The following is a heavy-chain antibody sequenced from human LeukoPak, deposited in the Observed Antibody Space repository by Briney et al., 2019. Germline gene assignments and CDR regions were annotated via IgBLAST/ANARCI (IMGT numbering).Heavy chain of an antibody. V-gene: IGHV4-4*07. J-gene: IGHJ4*02. CDR1: GGSLTSYY. CDR2: IYSSGGT. CDR3: ARTFYDSNGYYHYFDN. Sequence: SETLSLTCTVAGGSLTSYYWNWIRQPAGKGPEWIGRIYSSGGTDYKPSLKSRVTISVDKSKSQFSLSLTSVTAAVTAVYYWARTFYDSNGYYHYFDNWGQGTLVTVSS. D-gene: IGHD3-22*01.